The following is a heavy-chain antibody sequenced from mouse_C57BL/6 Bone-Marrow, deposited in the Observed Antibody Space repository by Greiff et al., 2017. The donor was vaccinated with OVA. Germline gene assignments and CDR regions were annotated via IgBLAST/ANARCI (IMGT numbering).Heavy chain of an antibody. D-gene: IGHD1-1*01. CDR2: IFPGSGST. CDR1: GYTFTDYY. V-gene: IGHV1-75*01. J-gene: IGHJ4*01. CDR3: ARWIATVVSARDWAMGY. Sequence: QVQLQQSGPELVKPGASVKLSCKASGYTFTDYYINWVKQRPGQGLEWIGWIFPGSGSTYYNEKFTGKSTLTVDKSSSTAYMLLSSLTSEDSAVYFRARWIATVVSARDWAMGYWGQGTSVTVSS.